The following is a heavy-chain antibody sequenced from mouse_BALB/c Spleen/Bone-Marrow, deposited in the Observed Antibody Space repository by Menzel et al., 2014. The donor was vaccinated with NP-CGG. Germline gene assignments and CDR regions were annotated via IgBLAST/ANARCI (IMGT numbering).Heavy chain of an antibody. D-gene: IGHD2-4*01. J-gene: IGHJ3*01. CDR1: GYSITSGYS. CDR3: ARPGNYDSTLAY. V-gene: IGHV3-1*02. Sequence: EVQLQESGPDLVKPSQSLSLTCTVTGYSITSGYSWHWIRPFPGNKLEWMGYIHYSGSTNYNPSLKSRISITRDTSKNQFFLQLNSVTTEDTATYYCARPGNYDSTLAYWGQGTLVTVSA. CDR2: IHYSGST.